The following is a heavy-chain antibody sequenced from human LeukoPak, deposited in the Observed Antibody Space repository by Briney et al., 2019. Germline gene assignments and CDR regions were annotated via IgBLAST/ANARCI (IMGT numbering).Heavy chain of an antibody. Sequence: GSLRLSCAASGFTVSSNYMSWVRQPPGKGLGWIGEINHSGSTNYNPSLKSRVTISVDTSKNQFSLKLSSVTAADTAVYYCARGWFLRKGWFDPWGQGTLVTVSS. J-gene: IGHJ5*02. CDR3: ARGWFLRKGWFDP. CDR1: GFTVSSNY. V-gene: IGHV4-34*01. D-gene: IGHD1-14*01. CDR2: INHSGST.